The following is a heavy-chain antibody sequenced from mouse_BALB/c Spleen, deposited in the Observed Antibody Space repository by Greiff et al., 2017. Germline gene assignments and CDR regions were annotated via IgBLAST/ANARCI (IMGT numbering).Heavy chain of an antibody. J-gene: IGHJ4*01. CDR2: ISSGSSTI. CDR3: ASVPLYYEYEGIGYAMDY. V-gene: IGHV5-17*02. Sequence: EVMLVESGGGLVQPGGSRKLSCAASGFTFSSFGMHWVRQAPEKGLEWVAYISSGSSTIYYADTVKGRFTISRDNPKNTLFLQMTSLRSEDTAMYYCASVPLYYEYEGIGYAMDYWGQGTSVTVSS. CDR1: GFTFSSFG. D-gene: IGHD2-4*01.